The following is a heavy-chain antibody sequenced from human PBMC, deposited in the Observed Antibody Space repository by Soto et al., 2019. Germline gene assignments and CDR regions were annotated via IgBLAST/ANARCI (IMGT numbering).Heavy chain of an antibody. D-gene: IGHD2-2*01. CDR1: GFTFSSYG. J-gene: IGHJ6*02. CDR3: AKDRVDCSSKSCSYYYGMDV. V-gene: IGHV3-30*18. CDR2: ISYDGSNK. Sequence: PGGSLRLSCAASGFTFSSYGMHWVRQAPGKGLEWVAVISYDGSNKYYADSVKGRFTISRDNSKNTLYLQMNSLRAEDTAVYYCAKDRVDCSSKSCSYYYGMDVWGQGTTVTVSS.